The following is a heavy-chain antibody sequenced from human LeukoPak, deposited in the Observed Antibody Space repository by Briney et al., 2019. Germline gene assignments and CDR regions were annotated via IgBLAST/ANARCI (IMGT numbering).Heavy chain of an antibody. CDR1: GGSISNYY. D-gene: IGHD6-13*01. Sequence: SDTLSLTCTVSGGSISNYYWSWIRQPPGKGLEWIAYIHYSGHTNYNPSLKSRVTISLDTSKNQFSLKLTSVTAADTALYYCARQQLPDGTYYFDYWGQGTLVTVSS. J-gene: IGHJ4*02. CDR3: ARQQLPDGTYYFDY. CDR2: IHYSGHT. V-gene: IGHV4-59*01.